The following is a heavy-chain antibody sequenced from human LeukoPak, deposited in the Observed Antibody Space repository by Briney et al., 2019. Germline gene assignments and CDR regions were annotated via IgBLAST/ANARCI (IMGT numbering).Heavy chain of an antibody. CDR3: ASFGGYCSGGSCPRVTDY. V-gene: IGHV1-2*02. D-gene: IGHD2-15*01. J-gene: IGHJ4*02. CDR1: GYTFTGYY. Sequence: ASVKVSCKASGYTFTGYYMHWVRQAPGQGLEWMGWINPNSGGTNYAQKLQGRVTMTRDTSISTAYMELSRLRSDDTAVYYCASFGGYCSGGSCPRVTDYWGQGTLVTVSS. CDR2: INPNSGGT.